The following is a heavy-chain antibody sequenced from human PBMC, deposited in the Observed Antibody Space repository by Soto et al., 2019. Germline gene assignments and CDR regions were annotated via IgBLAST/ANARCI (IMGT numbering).Heavy chain of an antibody. CDR1: GGSISSFY. Sequence: PSETLSLTCTVSGGSISSFYWSWIRQSPGKGLEWIGYISYTGSTNYNPSLKSRVTISLDTSKNQFSLKLNSVTAADMAVYYCATWGASGYYPGLYWGQGTLVTVSS. V-gene: IGHV4-59*01. CDR3: ATWGASGYYPGLY. D-gene: IGHD5-12*01. CDR2: ISYTGST. J-gene: IGHJ4*02.